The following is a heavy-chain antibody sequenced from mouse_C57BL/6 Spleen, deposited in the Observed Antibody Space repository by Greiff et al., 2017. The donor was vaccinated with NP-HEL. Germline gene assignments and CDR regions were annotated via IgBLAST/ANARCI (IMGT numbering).Heavy chain of an antibody. CDR3: VRQGDDYSWGLFDY. CDR2: IRSKSNNYAT. J-gene: IGHJ2*01. V-gene: IGHV10-1*01. Sequence: EVKLVESGGGLVQPKGSLKLSCAASGFSFNTYAMNWVRQAPGKGLEWVARIRSKSNNYATYYADSVKDRFTISRDDSESMLYLQMNNLKTEDTAMYYCVRQGDDYSWGLFDYWGQGTTLTVSS. CDR1: GFSFNTYA. D-gene: IGHD2-4*01.